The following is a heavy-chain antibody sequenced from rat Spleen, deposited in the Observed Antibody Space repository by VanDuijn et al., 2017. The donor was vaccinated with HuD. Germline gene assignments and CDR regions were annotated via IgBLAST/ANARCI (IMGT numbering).Heavy chain of an antibody. CDR1: GFTFSDYG. Sequence: EVQLVESGGGLVQPGRPLKLSCAASGFTFSDYGMAWVRQAPRKGLEWVATISYEGISTYYGDSVKGRFTISRDNAKSTLYLQMNSLRSEDTATYYCATDTFYDGTYYPGGFDYWGQGVMVTVSS. CDR3: ATDTFYDGTYYPGGFDY. CDR2: ISYEGIST. D-gene: IGHD1-12*02. V-gene: IGHV5-22*01. J-gene: IGHJ2*01.